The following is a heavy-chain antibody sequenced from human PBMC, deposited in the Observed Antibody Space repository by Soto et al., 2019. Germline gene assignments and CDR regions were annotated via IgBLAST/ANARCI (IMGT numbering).Heavy chain of an antibody. Sequence: GGSLRLSCAASGFTFSSYGMHWVRQAPGKGLEWVAVIWYDGSNKYYADSVKGRFTISRDNSKNTLYLQMNSLRAEDTAVYYCARGPPPHYYDSSGYYFYFDYWGQGTLVTVSS. J-gene: IGHJ4*02. CDR1: GFTFSSYG. V-gene: IGHV3-33*01. CDR2: IWYDGSNK. D-gene: IGHD3-22*01. CDR3: ARGPPPHYYDSSGYYFYFDY.